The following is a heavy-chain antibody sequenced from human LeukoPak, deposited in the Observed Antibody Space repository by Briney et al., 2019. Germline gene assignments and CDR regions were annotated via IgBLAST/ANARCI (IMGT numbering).Heavy chain of an antibody. V-gene: IGHV3-33*06. CDR1: GFTFRSYG. J-gene: IGHJ4*02. Sequence: GGSLRLSFAASGFTFRSYGMHWGRQAPGKGLEGGAVIWYDGSNKYYADSVKGRFTISRDNSKNTLYLQMNSLRAEDTAVYYCAKDQGIAVAGHHFDYWGQGTLVTVSS. CDR2: IWYDGSNK. D-gene: IGHD6-19*01. CDR3: AKDQGIAVAGHHFDY.